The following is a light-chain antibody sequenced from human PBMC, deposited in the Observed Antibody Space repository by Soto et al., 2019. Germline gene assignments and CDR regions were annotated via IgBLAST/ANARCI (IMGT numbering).Light chain of an antibody. CDR1: QTIRHTF. CDR3: QQYGTSPPIT. CDR2: GAS. V-gene: IGKV3-20*01. Sequence: EIVLTQSPVTLSLSPGETATLYCRASQTIRHTFLAWYQQKPGQAPRLLISGASKRATGIPDRFSGSGSGTDFTLTIPRLEPEDFDVYYCQQYGTSPPITFGQGTRLDI. J-gene: IGKJ5*01.